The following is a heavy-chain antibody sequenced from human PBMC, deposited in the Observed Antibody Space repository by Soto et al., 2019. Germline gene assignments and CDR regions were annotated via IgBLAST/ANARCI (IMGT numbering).Heavy chain of an antibody. Sequence: VQLVESGGGVVQPGRSLRLSCAASGFIFSSYAMHWVRQAPGKGLEWVAVISYDGSNKYYADSVKGRFTISRDNSKNTLYLQMNSLRAEDTAVYYCAREGRIAVGFDYWGQGTLVTVSS. V-gene: IGHV3-30-3*01. CDR3: AREGRIAVGFDY. D-gene: IGHD6-19*01. CDR2: ISYDGSNK. CDR1: GFIFSSYA. J-gene: IGHJ4*02.